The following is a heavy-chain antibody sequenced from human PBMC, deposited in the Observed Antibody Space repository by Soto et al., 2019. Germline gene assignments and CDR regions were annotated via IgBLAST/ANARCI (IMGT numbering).Heavy chain of an antibody. Sequence: SVKVSCKASGGTFSSYAISWVRQAPGQGLEWMGGIIPIFGTANYAQKFQGRVTITADESTSTAYMELSSLRSEDTAVYYCARVPMTTVTTHYYYGMDVWGQGTTVTVSS. D-gene: IGHD4-4*01. V-gene: IGHV1-69*13. CDR3: ARVPMTTVTTHYYYGMDV. J-gene: IGHJ6*02. CDR1: GGTFSSYA. CDR2: IIPIFGTA.